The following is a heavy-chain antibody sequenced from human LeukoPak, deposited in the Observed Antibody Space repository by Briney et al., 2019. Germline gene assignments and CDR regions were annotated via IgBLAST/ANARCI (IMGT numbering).Heavy chain of an antibody. CDR2: FSGSGVGT. D-gene: IGHD3-10*01. CDR3: AKDPKYGSGSYPDY. V-gene: IGHV3-23*01. J-gene: IGHJ4*02. Sequence: GGSLRLSCAASGFSFSSYNMNWVRQAPGKGLEWVSGFSGSGVGTYYADSVKGRFTISRDNSKNTLYLQMNSLRAEDTAVYYCAKDPKYGSGSYPDYWGQGTLVTVSS. CDR1: GFSFSSYN.